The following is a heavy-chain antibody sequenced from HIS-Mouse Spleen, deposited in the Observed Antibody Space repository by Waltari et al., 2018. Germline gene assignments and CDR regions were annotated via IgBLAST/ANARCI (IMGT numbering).Heavy chain of an antibody. CDR3: AREIPYSSSWYDWYFDL. CDR1: GGSISSSSYY. Sequence: QLQLQESGPGLVKPSETLSLTCTVSGGSISSSSYYWGWIRQPPGKGLEWIGGIYYSGRTHSTPSLKSRVTISVDTSKNQFSLKLSSVTAADTAVYYCAREIPYSSSWYDWYFDLWGRGTLVTVSS. J-gene: IGHJ2*01. D-gene: IGHD6-13*01. V-gene: IGHV4-39*07. CDR2: IYYSGRT.